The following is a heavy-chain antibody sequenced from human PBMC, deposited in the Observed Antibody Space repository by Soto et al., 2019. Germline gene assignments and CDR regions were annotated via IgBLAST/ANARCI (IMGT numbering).Heavy chain of an antibody. V-gene: IGHV5-51*01. CDR1: GYSFTSYW. Sequence: GESLKISCRGSGYSFTSYWIGWVRQMPGKGLEWMGIIYPGDSDTRYSPSFQGQVTISADKSISTAYLQWSSLKASDTAMYYCARHHFNYDILTGPQGWFDPWGQGTLVTVSS. D-gene: IGHD3-9*01. CDR2: IYPGDSDT. J-gene: IGHJ5*02. CDR3: ARHHFNYDILTGPQGWFDP.